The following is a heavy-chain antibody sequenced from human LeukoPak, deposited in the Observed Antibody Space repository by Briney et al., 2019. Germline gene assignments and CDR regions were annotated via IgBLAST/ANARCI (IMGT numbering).Heavy chain of an antibody. V-gene: IGHV1-2*06. D-gene: IGHD1-26*01. J-gene: IGHJ3*02. Sequence: ASVKVSCKASGYTFTGYYMHWVRQAPGQGPEWMGRINPDSGSTNYPQKFQGRVTMTRDTSISTAYMELTRLKYGDTAVYYCARDMGAHDAFDIWGQGTMVTVSS. CDR2: INPDSGST. CDR3: ARDMGAHDAFDI. CDR1: GYTFTGYY.